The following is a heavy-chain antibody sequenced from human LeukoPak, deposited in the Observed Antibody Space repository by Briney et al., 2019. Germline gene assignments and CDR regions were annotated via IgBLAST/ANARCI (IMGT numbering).Heavy chain of an antibody. CDR3: ARIEGGGDYGVYYYYGMDV. CDR2: ISAYNGNT. V-gene: IGHV1-18*04. CDR1: GYTFTSYG. J-gene: IGHJ6*02. Sequence: ASVKVSCKASGYTFTSYGISWVRQAPGQGLEWMGWISAYNGNTNYAQKLQGRVTMTTDTSTSTAYMELRSLRSEDTAVYYCARIEGGGDYGVYYYYGMDVWGQGTTVTVSS. D-gene: IGHD4-17*01.